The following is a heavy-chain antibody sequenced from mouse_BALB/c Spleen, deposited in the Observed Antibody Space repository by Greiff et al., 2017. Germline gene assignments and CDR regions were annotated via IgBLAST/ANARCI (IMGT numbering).Heavy chain of an antibody. CDR1: GFTFSSYA. V-gene: IGHV5-9-4*01. J-gene: IGHJ4*01. CDR2: ISSGGSYT. D-gene: IGHD2-12*01. CDR3: ARVRQGAMDY. Sequence: DVKLVESGGGLVKPGGSLKLSCAASGFTFSSYAMSWVRQSPEKRLEWVAEISSGGSYTYYPDTVTGRFTISRDNAKNTLYLEMSSLRSEDTAMYYCARVRQGAMDYWGQGTSVTVSS.